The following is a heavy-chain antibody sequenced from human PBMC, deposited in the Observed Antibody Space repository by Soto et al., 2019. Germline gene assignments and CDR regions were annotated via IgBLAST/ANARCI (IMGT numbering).Heavy chain of an antibody. CDR3: AKNDWANVQYYYYYYMDV. CDR1: GFTFSSYG. J-gene: IGHJ6*03. D-gene: IGHD1-1*01. Sequence: GGSLRLSCAASGFTFSSYGMHWVRQAPGKGLEWVAVIWYDGSNKYYADSVKGRFTISRDNSKNTLYLQMNSLRAEDTAVYYCAKNDWANVQYYYYYYMDVWGKGTTVTVSS. CDR2: IWYDGSNK. V-gene: IGHV3-33*06.